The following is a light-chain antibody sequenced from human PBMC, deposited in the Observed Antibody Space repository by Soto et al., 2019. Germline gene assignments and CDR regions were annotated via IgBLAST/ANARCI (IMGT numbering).Light chain of an antibody. Sequence: EIVLTQTPGTLSLSPGERATLSCRASQSVSSYLAWYQQKPGQTPRLLIYGASNRATGIPDRFGGSGSGTDFTLTISRLEPEDFAVYYCPQYGNSPYTFGQGTKLEIK. CDR1: QSVSSY. J-gene: IGKJ2*01. CDR3: PQYGNSPYT. CDR2: GAS. V-gene: IGKV3-20*01.